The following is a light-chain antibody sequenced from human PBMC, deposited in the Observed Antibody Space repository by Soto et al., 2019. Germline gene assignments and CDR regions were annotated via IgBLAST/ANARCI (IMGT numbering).Light chain of an antibody. CDR3: SSFAGRNVYV. V-gene: IGLV2-8*01. CDR2: GVD. Sequence: QSALAQPPSASGSPGQSVTISCTGTSSDVGAYKYVSWCQQFPGEAPNLIIYGVDKRPSGVPSRFSGSKSGNTAFLTVSGLQLEDEADYYCSSFAGRNVYVFGSGTKVTVL. CDR1: SSDVGAYKY. J-gene: IGLJ1*01.